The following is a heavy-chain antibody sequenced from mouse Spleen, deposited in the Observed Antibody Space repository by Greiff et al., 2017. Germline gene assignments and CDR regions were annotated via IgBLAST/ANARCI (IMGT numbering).Heavy chain of an antibody. D-gene: IGHD2-4*01. CDR2: INSNGGST. J-gene: IGHJ3*01. CDR1: GFTFSSYG. CDR3: ASFYYDYDRFAY. V-gene: IGHV5-6-3*01. Sequence: EVKLMESGGGLVQPGGSLKLSCAASGFTFSSYGMSWVRQTPDKRLELVATINSNGGSTYYPDSVKGRFTISRDNAKNTLYLQMSSLKSEDTAMYYCASFYYDYDRFAYWGQGTLVTVSA.